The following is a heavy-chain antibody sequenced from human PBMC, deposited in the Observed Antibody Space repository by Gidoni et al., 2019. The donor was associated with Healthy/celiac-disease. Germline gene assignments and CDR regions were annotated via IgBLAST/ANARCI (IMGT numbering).Heavy chain of an antibody. CDR1: GGSFSGYY. CDR2: INHSGST. J-gene: IGHJ2*01. D-gene: IGHD2-2*01. CDR3: ARARAKYQLRYWYFDL. V-gene: IGHV4-34*01. Sequence: QVQLQQWGAGLLKPSETLSLTCAVYGGSFSGYYWRWIRQPPGKGLEWIGEINHSGSTNYNPSLKSRVTISVDTSKNQFSLKLSSVTAADTAVYYCARARAKYQLRYWYFDLWGRGTLVTVSS.